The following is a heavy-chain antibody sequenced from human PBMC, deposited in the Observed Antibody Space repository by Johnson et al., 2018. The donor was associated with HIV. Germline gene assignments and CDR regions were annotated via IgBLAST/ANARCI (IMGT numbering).Heavy chain of an antibody. CDR3: ARDGAQQLARDAFDI. J-gene: IGHJ3*02. Sequence: QVQLVESGGGVVQPGRSLRLSCAASGFTFSSYAMHWVRQAPGKGLERVAVISYDGSNNYYADSVKGRFTISRDNSKNTLYLQMNSLRADDTAVYYCARDGAQQLARDAFDIWGQGTMVTVSS. CDR1: GFTFSSYA. V-gene: IGHV3-30*04. CDR2: ISYDGSNN. D-gene: IGHD6-13*01.